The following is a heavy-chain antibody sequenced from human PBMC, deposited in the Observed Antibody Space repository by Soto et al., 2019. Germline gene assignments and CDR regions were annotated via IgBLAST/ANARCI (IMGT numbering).Heavy chain of an antibody. J-gene: IGHJ6*02. CDR1: GFSFESYS. CDR2: VSFDSKNK. D-gene: IGHD4-4*01. Sequence: ESGGGVVQPGRSLTLSCAGSGFSFESYSMHWVRQSPGKGLAWVATVSFDSKNKYYIDSVEGRFTLSRDNAKNLLYLQMNSLRHEDTAVYYCAKESVETTYSFYGMDIWGPGTTVTVSS. CDR3: AKESVETTYSFYGMDI. V-gene: IGHV3-30*18.